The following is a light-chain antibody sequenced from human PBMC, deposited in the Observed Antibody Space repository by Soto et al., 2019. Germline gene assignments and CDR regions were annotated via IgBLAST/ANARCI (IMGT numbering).Light chain of an antibody. CDR1: SSDVGGYNY. CDR3: SSYTSSSTHYV. CDR2: DVS. J-gene: IGLJ1*01. V-gene: IGLV2-14*01. Sequence: LTQPASVSGSPGQSITISCTGTSSDVGGYNYVSWYRQHPGKAPKLMIYDVSNRPSGVSNRFSGSKSGNTASLTISGLQAEDEADYYCSSYTSSSTHYVFGTGTKVTVL.